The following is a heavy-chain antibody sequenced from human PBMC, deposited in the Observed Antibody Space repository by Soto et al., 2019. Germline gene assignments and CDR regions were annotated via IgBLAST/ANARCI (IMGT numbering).Heavy chain of an antibody. V-gene: IGHV4-30-2*01. CDR2: IYHSGST. J-gene: IGHJ5*02. D-gene: IGHD3-3*01. CDR3: ARGYDFWSGGFDP. CDR1: VGSISSAGYS. Sequence: TLCLSCAVSVGSISSAGYSWICIPQPAGKGQAWIGYIYHSGSTYYNPSLKSRATISVDRSKNQYSLKLSSVAAGDTAVYYCARGYDFWSGGFDPWGQGTLVTVSS.